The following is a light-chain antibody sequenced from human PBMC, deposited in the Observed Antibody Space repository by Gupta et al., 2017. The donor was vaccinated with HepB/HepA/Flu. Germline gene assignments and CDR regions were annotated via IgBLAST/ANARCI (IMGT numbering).Light chain of an antibody. CDR3: SSYKSSNTVV. J-gene: IGLJ2*01. Sequence: QSALTQPASVSGSPGQSITISCTGTSSDVGGYNYVSWYQQHPGKAPKLMIYDVSNRPSGVSMRFSGSTSGTTDSLTISGLQAEDEADYYCSSYKSSNTVVFGGGTTLTVL. V-gene: IGLV2-14*03. CDR1: SSDVGGYNY. CDR2: DVS.